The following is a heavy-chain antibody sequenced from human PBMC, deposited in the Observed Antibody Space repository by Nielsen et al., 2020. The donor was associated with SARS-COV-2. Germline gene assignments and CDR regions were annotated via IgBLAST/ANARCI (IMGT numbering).Heavy chain of an antibody. D-gene: IGHD3-22*01. J-gene: IGHJ4*02. CDR3: ARAIYYYDSSGHFDY. Sequence: SETLSLTCAVSGGSISSSNWWSCVRQPPGKGLEWIGEIYHSGSTNYNPSLKSRVTISVDKSKNQFALKLSSVTAADTAVYYCARAIYYYDSSGHFDYWGQGTLVTVSS. V-gene: IGHV4-4*02. CDR2: IYHSGST. CDR1: GGSISSSNW.